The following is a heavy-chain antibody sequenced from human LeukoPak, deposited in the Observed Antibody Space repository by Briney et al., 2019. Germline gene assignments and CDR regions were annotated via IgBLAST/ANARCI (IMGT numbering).Heavy chain of an antibody. V-gene: IGHV3-11*04. CDR3: AREISGWSGAFHI. J-gene: IGHJ3*02. D-gene: IGHD6-19*01. CDR1: GFTFSDSY. CDR2: ITYECTT. Sequence: GGSLRLSCAASGFTFSDSYMSWIRQAPGKGLEWVSYITYECTTYYTDSVKGRFTISRDNAKNSLYLQMNSLRAEDTAVYYCAREISGWSGAFHIWGQGTVVTVSS.